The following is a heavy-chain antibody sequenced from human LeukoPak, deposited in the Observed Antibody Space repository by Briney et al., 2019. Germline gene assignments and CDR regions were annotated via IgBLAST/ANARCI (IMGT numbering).Heavy chain of an antibody. J-gene: IGHJ4*02. D-gene: IGHD3-22*01. Sequence: PEGSLRLSCAASGFTFSTYAMSWVRQAPGKGLEWVSAISASGGSTNYADSVKGRFTISRDNSKNTLYLLMDSLRAEDTAVYYCARYYYDSTTRAYYFDYWGQGTLVTVSS. CDR2: ISASGGST. CDR3: ARYYYDSTTRAYYFDY. V-gene: IGHV3-23*01. CDR1: GFTFSTYA.